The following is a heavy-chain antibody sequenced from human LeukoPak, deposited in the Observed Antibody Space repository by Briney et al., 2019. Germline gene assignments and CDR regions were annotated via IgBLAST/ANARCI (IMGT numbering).Heavy chain of an antibody. D-gene: IGHD6-19*01. CDR2: INPNSGGT. CDR3: AREGAQGSSGPDY. CDR1: GYTFTGYY. V-gene: IGHV1-2*02. J-gene: IGHJ4*02. Sequence: ASVKVSCKASGYTFTGYYMHWVRHAPGQGLEWMGWINPNSGGTNYAQKFQGRVTMTRDTSISTAYMELSRLRSDDTAVYYCAREGAQGSSGPDYWGQGTLVTVSS.